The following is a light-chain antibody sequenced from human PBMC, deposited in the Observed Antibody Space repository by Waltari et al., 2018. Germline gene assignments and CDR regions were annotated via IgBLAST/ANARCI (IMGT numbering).Light chain of an antibody. V-gene: IGKV3-20*01. CDR1: QSVKSNE. Sequence: EIVLTQSPGTLSLSPGDRATLSCRASQSVKSNELAWYQQKPGQAPRLLIYDTSTRATGIPDRFSGSGSGTDFTLTISRLEAEDFVLYYCQQYGTPLTFGGGTKVEIK. J-gene: IGKJ4*01. CDR3: QQYGTPLT. CDR2: DTS.